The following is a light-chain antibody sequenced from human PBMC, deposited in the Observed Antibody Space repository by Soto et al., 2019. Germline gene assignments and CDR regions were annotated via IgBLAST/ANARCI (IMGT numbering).Light chain of an antibody. CDR2: EVN. Sequence: QSVLAQPSSVSGSPGQLITISCTGPNTDVGGYNYVSRYQHHPGKGPKLIIYEVNNRPSGVSDRFSGSKSGNKASLTISNLEAKDESDYYSGSYTSTDTAVVFGTGTKVTVL. J-gene: IGLJ1*01. CDR3: GSYTSTDTAVV. CDR1: NTDVGGYNY. V-gene: IGLV2-14*01.